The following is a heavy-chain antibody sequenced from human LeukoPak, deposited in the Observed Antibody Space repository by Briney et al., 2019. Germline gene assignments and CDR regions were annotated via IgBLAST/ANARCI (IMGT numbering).Heavy chain of an antibody. CDR1: GFTFDDYA. Sequence: PGGSLRLSCAASGFTFDDYAMHWVRQAPGKGLEWVSGISWNSGSIGYADSVKGRFTISRDNAKNSLYLQMNSLRAVDTALYYCAKDRGSDYGDYGRYYYYGMDVWGQGTTVTVSS. CDR3: AKDRGSDYGDYGRYYYYGMDV. V-gene: IGHV3-9*01. D-gene: IGHD4-17*01. J-gene: IGHJ6*02. CDR2: ISWNSGSI.